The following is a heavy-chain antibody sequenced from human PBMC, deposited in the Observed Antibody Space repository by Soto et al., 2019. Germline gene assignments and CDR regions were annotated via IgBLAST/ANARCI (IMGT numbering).Heavy chain of an antibody. J-gene: IGHJ3*02. CDR2: INSDGSST. CDR3: ARARLHFDCLLWGPDAFDI. D-gene: IGHD3-9*01. Sequence: GGSLRLSCAASGFTFSSYWMHWVRQAPGKGLVWVSRINSDGSSTSYADSVKGRFTISRDNAKNTLYLQMNSLRAEDTAVYYCARARLHFDCLLWGPDAFDIWGQGTMVTV. V-gene: IGHV3-74*01. CDR1: GFTFSSYW.